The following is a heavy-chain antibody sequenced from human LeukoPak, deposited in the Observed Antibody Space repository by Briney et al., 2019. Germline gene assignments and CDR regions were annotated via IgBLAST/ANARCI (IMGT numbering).Heavy chain of an antibody. V-gene: IGHV4-61*02. CDR2: IYTSGGT. CDR1: GGSISSGSYY. D-gene: IGHD6-19*01. J-gene: IGHJ4*02. Sequence: SETLSLTCTVSGGSISSGSYYWSWIRQPAGKGLEWIGRIYTSGGTNYNPSLKSRVTISVDTSKNQFSLKLSSVTAADTAVYYCARGSYSSGWYFDYWGQGTLVTVSS. CDR3: ARGSYSSGWYFDY.